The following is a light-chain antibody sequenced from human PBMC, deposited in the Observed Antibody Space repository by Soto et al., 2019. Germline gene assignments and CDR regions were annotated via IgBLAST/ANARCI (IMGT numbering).Light chain of an antibody. CDR1: QSINNR. J-gene: IGKJ1*01. Sequence: IQITQSPSTPSASIGDRVTITCRASQSINNRLAWYQQMPGKAPNLLIYDASTLESGVPSRFRGSGSETEFTLTISGLQPDDFATYYCQQFIDGWTFGQGTKVDIK. CDR2: DAS. CDR3: QQFIDGWT. V-gene: IGKV1-5*01.